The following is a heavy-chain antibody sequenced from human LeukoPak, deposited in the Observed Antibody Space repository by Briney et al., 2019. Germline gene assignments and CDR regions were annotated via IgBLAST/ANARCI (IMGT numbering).Heavy chain of an antibody. CDR3: ARTAARRFDY. CDR1: GYTVPSYF. D-gene: IGHD6-6*01. J-gene: IGHJ4*02. CDR2: INPTGGST. V-gene: IGHV1-46*01. Sequence: ASVKVSCKASGYTVPSYFMHWVRQAPGQGLEWMGIINPTGGSTTYAQKFQGRVTMTRDTSTSTVYMELSSLRSDDTAVYYCARTAARRFDYWGQRTLVTVSS.